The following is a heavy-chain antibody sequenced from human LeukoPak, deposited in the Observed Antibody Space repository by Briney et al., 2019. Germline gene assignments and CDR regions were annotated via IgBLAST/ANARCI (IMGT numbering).Heavy chain of an antibody. CDR2: IYLNDGE. Sequence: GAGPTLVNPAQTLTLTGTFSGCSRRARGVGVGWIRQPPGKALEWLSLIYLNDGERYSQPLKTRLTITKDTSKNQVLLTMTEMDPVDTATYYCAHSSSGYDILTGYFPGYWFDPWGQGTLVTVSS. J-gene: IGHJ5*02. V-gene: IGHV2-5*01. CDR1: GCSRRARGVG. CDR3: AHSSSGYDILTGYFPGYWFDP. D-gene: IGHD3-9*01.